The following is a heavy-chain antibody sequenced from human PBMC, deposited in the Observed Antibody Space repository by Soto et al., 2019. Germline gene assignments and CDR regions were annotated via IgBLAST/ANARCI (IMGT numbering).Heavy chain of an antibody. CDR3: AKDQGSTTFPYDAFDI. CDR1: GILFSGYA. CDR2: ISGSGGST. V-gene: IGHV3-23*01. J-gene: IGHJ3*02. Sequence: GGSLRLSCAASGILFSGYAMTWVRQAPGQGLEWVSGISGSGGSTYYADSVKGRFTISRDNSKDTLYLQMSSLRAADTAIYFCAKDQGSTTFPYDAFDIWGQGTMVTVSS. D-gene: IGHD3-10*01.